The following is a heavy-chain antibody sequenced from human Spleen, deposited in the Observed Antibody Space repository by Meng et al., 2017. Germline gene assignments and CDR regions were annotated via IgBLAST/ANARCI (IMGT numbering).Heavy chain of an antibody. Sequence: GESLKISCAASGFTFSSYAMSWVRQAPGKGLEWVSAISGSGGSTYYADSVKGRFTISRDNSKNTLYLQMNSLRVEDTAVYYCAREGAGETPFDYWGQGTLVTVSS. V-gene: IGHV3-23*01. J-gene: IGHJ4*02. CDR3: AREGAGETPFDY. CDR2: ISGSGGST. CDR1: GFTFSSYA. D-gene: IGHD3-10*01.